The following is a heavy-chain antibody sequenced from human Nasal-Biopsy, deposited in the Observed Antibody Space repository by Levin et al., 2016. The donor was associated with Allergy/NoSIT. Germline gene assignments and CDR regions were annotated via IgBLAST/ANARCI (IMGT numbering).Heavy chain of an antibody. CDR3: ARSLATDWYFDL. CDR2: MWYDGSNQ. Sequence: GESLKISCAASTFDFNTYVMHWVRQAPGKGLEWVAVMWYDGSNQYFDESVKGRFTVSRDISKNALFLDMNSLRAEDTGVYFCARSLATDWYFDLWGRGTLVTVSS. D-gene: IGHD2-21*02. J-gene: IGHJ2*01. CDR1: TFDFNTYV. V-gene: IGHV3-33*01.